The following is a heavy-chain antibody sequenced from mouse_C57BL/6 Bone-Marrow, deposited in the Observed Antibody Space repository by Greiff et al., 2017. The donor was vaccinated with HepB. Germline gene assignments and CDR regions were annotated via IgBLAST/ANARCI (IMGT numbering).Heavy chain of an antibody. CDR1: GFTFSDYY. D-gene: IGHD2-4*01. J-gene: IGHJ1*03. CDR3: ARDRDYGSYWYFDV. CDR2: INYDGSST. Sequence: EVQLQESEGGLVQPGSSMKLSCTASGFTFSDYYMAWVRQVPEKGLEWVANINYDGSSTYYLDSLKSRFIISRDNAKNILYLQMSSLKSEDTATYYCARDRDYGSYWYFDVWGTGTTVTVSS. V-gene: IGHV5-16*01.